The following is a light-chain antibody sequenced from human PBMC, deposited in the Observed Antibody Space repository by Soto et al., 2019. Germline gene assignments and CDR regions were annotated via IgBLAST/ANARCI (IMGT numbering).Light chain of an antibody. J-gene: IGKJ1*01. CDR3: KQSYSTPWT. V-gene: IGKV1-39*01. CDR2: AAY. Sequence: DIQMTQSPSSLSASVGDRVTITCRASQSISSYLNWYQQKPGKAHKLLIYAAYSLQSGVQSRFSGSGSGTDFTLTISSPQPEDFATYYCKQSYSTPWTFGQGTKVDIK. CDR1: QSISSY.